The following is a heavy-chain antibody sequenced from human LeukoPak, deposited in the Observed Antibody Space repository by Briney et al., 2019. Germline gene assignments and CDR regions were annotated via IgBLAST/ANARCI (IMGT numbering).Heavy chain of an antibody. J-gene: IGHJ3*01. D-gene: IGHD3-9*01. CDR2: ISYDGSNK. CDR3: AKDNHSGYTSYAFDL. CDR1: GFPFSSYG. V-gene: IGHV3-30*18. Sequence: GGSLRLSCAASGFPFSSYGMHWVRQAPGKGLEWVAVISYDGSNKYYADSVKGRFTISRDNSKNTLYLQMNSLTAEDTAVYYCAKDNHSGYTSYAFDLWGQGTMLTVSS.